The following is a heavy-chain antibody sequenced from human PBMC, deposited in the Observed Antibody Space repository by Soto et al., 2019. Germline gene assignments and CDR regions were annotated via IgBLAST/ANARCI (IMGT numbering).Heavy chain of an antibody. Sequence: QVQLVQSGAEVKKPGASVKVSCKASGYTFTSYGISWVRQAPGQGLEWMGWISAYNGNTNYAQKLQGRVTMTTDTSTSTANMELRSLRSDDTAVYYCARDQGVLRYFDWLGSAFDIWGQGTMVTVSS. CDR3: ARDQGVLRYFDWLGSAFDI. J-gene: IGHJ3*02. CDR1: GYTFTSYG. D-gene: IGHD3-9*01. CDR2: ISAYNGNT. V-gene: IGHV1-18*01.